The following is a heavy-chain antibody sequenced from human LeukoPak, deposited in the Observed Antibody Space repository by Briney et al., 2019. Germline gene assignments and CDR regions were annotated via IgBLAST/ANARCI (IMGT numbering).Heavy chain of an antibody. CDR1: GFTFSSYG. V-gene: IGHV3-9*01. D-gene: IGHD1-26*01. CDR2: ISWNSGSI. CDR3: AKDIGATPWGSDY. Sequence: PGGSLRLSCAASGFTFSSYGMHWVRQAPGKCLEWVSGISWNSGSIGYADSVKGRFTISRDNAKNSLYLQMNSLRAEDTALYYCAKDIGATPWGSDYWGQGTLVTVSS. J-gene: IGHJ4*02.